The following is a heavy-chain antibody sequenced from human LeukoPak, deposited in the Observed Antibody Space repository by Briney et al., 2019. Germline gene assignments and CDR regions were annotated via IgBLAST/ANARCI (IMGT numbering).Heavy chain of an antibody. Sequence: ASVKVSCKASGYTFTGYYMHWVRQAPGQGLEWRGWINPNSGGTNYAQKFQGRVTMTRDTSISTAYMELSRLRSDDTAVYYCARGTMIVVVYNWFDPWGQGTLVTVSS. D-gene: IGHD3-22*01. V-gene: IGHV1-2*02. CDR2: INPNSGGT. CDR3: ARGTMIVVVYNWFDP. CDR1: GYTFTGYY. J-gene: IGHJ5*02.